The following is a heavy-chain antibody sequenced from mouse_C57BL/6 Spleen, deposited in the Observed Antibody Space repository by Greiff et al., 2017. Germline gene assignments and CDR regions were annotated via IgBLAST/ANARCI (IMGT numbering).Heavy chain of an antibody. J-gene: IGHJ1*03. Sequence: QVQLQQPGAELVRPGSSVKLSCKASGYTFTSYWMHWVKQRPIQGLEWIGNIDPSDSETHYNQKFKDKATLTVDKSSSTAYMQLSSLTSEDSAFYYCARRGYYDYGDWYFDVWGTGTTVTVSS. D-gene: IGHD2-4*01. CDR1: GYTFTSYW. V-gene: IGHV1-52*01. CDR2: IDPSDSET. CDR3: ARRGYYDYGDWYFDV.